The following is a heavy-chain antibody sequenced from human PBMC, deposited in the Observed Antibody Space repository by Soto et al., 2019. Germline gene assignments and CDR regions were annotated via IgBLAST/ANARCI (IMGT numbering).Heavy chain of an antibody. CDR2: VSGYSGNT. J-gene: IGHJ3*02. CDR1: GYTFSGYG. CDR3: ARDRTGGVNDVLDI. D-gene: IGHD3-10*01. Sequence: EASVKVSCKASGYTFSGYGITWVRQAPGQGLEWMGWVSGYSGNTHYAQNLQGRVTMTADKSSTTAYMEVRSLRSDDTAVYYCARDRTGGVNDVLDIWGRGKRVTVS. V-gene: IGHV1-18*01.